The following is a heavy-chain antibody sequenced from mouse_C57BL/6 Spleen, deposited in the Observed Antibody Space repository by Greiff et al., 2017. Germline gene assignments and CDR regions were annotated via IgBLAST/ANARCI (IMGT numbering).Heavy chain of an antibody. CDR3: ASLSYYGSSPYYFDY. J-gene: IGHJ2*01. D-gene: IGHD1-1*01. Sequence: EVKLMESGPGLVKPSQSLSLTCSVTGYSITSGYYWNWIRQFPGNKLEWMGYISYDGSNNYNPSLKNRISITRDTSKNQFFLKLNSVTTEDTATYYCASLSYYGSSPYYFDYWGQGTTLTVSS. V-gene: IGHV3-6*01. CDR2: ISYDGSN. CDR1: GYSITSGYY.